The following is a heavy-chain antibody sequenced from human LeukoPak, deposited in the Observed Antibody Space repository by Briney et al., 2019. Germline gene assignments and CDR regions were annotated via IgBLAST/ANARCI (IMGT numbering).Heavy chain of an antibody. J-gene: IGHJ4*02. Sequence: SETLSLTCTVSGGSISSYYWSWVRQFPGKGLEWIGYISDSGSTNYSPSLESRVIISVDTSKNKFFLILSSVTAADTAVYYCARRGGTVVGDTGYHYWYFDNWGQGTLVTVSS. CDR2: ISDSGST. CDR3: ARRGGTVVGDTGYHYWYFDN. CDR1: GGSISSYY. V-gene: IGHV4-59*08. D-gene: IGHD5-12*01.